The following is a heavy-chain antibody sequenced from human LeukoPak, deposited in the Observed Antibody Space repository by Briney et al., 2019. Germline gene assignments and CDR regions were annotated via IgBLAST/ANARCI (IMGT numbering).Heavy chain of an antibody. CDR1: GFTFSSYS. CDR3: ASWITHLFDY. V-gene: IGHV3-21*01. J-gene: IGHJ4*02. Sequence: GGSLRLSCAASGFTFSSYSMNWVRQAPGKGLEWVSSISSSSSYIYYADSVKGRFTISRDNAKNSLYLQMNSLRAEDTAVYYCASWITHLFDYWGQGTLVTVSS. D-gene: IGHD3-16*01. CDR2: ISSSSSYI.